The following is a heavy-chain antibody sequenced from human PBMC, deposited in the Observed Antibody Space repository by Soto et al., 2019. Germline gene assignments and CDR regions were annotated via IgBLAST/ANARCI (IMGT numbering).Heavy chain of an antibody. V-gene: IGHV4-31*03. CDR2: IYYSGST. CDR1: GGSISSGGYY. CDR3: ARAPLPYCSGGSCYSGDY. J-gene: IGHJ4*02. Sequence: SETLSLTCTVSGGSISSGGYYWSWIRQHPGKGLEWIGYIYYSGSTYYNPSLKSRVTISVDTSKNQFSLELSSVTAADTAVYYCARAPLPYCSGGSCYSGDYWGQGTLVTVSS. D-gene: IGHD2-15*01.